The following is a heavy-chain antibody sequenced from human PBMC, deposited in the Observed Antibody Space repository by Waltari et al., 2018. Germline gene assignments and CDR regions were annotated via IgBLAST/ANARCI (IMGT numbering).Heavy chain of an antibody. V-gene: IGHV3-21*01. Sequence: EVQLVESGGGLVKPGGSLRLSCAASGFTFSSYSLNWVRQAPGKGLEWVSSISSSSSYIYYADSVKGRFTISRDNAKNSLYLQMNSLRAEDTAVYYCARVFTGSLDYWGQGTLVTVSS. J-gene: IGHJ4*02. CDR3: ARVFTGSLDY. CDR1: GFTFSSYS. CDR2: ISSSSSYI. D-gene: IGHD3-16*01.